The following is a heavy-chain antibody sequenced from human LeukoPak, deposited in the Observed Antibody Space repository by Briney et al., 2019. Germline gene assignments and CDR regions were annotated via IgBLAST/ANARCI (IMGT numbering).Heavy chain of an antibody. CDR2: INHSGST. V-gene: IGHV4-34*01. CDR1: GESFSGHY. J-gene: IGHJ4*02. CDR3: ARPRYGSGILDS. D-gene: IGHD3-10*01. Sequence: PSETLSLTCAVYGESFSGHYWTWIRQPPGRGLEWIGEINHSGSTTSNPFLNNRLTISVDTSKNQFSLKLTSVTAADTAVYYCARPRYGSGILDSWGQGTMVTVSS.